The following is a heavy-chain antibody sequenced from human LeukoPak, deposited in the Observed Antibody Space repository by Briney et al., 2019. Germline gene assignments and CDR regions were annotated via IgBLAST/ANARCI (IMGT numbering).Heavy chain of an antibody. Sequence: GGSLRLSCAASGFTFSSYEMNWVRQAPGKGLEWVSYISSSGSTIYYADSVKGRFTISRDNAKNSLYLQMNSLRAEDTAVYYCARAPYDSSGYSFDYWGQGTLVTVSS. CDR2: ISSSGSTI. CDR3: ARAPYDSSGYSFDY. D-gene: IGHD3-22*01. CDR1: GFTFSSYE. V-gene: IGHV3-48*03. J-gene: IGHJ4*02.